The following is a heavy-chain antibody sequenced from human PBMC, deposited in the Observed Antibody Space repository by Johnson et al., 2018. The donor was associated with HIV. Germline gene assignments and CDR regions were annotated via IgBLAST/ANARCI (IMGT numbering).Heavy chain of an antibody. CDR1: GFTFSSYA. V-gene: IGHV3-30*04. CDR3: ARVRLDSSGSVVTGRDAFDI. Sequence: RLVESGGGVVQPGRSPRLSCAASGFTFSSYAMHWVRQAPGKGLEWVAVISYDGSNKYYADPVKGRFHISSDHSKNTLYLQMNSLRADDTAVHYCARVRLDSSGSVVTGRDAFDIWGQGTMVTVSS. D-gene: IGHD3-22*01. CDR2: ISYDGSNK. J-gene: IGHJ3*02.